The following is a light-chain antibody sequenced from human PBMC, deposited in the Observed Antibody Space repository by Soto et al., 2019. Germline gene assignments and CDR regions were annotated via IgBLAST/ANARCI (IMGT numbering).Light chain of an antibody. J-gene: IGLJ1*01. Sequence: QSALTQPASVSESPGQSITITCTGTSSDVGSYKFVSWYQHHPGKAPKLMIYEDSKRPSGVSDRFSGSKSGNTASLTISGLQADDEADYYCCSYAGTTNVFVTGTKVTV. CDR2: EDS. V-gene: IGLV2-23*02. CDR1: SSDVGSYKF. CDR3: CSYAGTTNV.